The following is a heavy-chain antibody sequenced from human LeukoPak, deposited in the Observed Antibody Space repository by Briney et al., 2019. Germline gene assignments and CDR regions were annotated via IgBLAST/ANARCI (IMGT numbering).Heavy chain of an antibody. Sequence: PGGSLRLSCAASGFTFSSYAMSWVRQAPGKGPEWVSGISGSGGSTYYADSVKGRFTISRDNSKNTLYLQMNSLRAEDTAVYYCAKGFAGYFDWLFHWGQGTLVTVSS. J-gene: IGHJ4*02. V-gene: IGHV3-23*01. CDR1: GFTFSSYA. CDR3: AKGFAGYFDWLFH. CDR2: ISGSGGST. D-gene: IGHD3-9*01.